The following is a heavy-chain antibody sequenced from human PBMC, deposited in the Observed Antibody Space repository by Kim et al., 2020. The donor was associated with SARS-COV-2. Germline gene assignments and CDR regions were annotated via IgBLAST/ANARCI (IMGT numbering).Heavy chain of an antibody. J-gene: IGHJ4*02. V-gene: IGHV1-69*13. Sequence: SVKVSCKASGGTFSSYAISWVRQAPGQGLEWMGGIIPIFGTANYAQKFQGRVTITADESTSTAYMELSSLRSEDTAVYYCARSGEDDYIWGSYRGFDYWGQGTLVTVSS. CDR3: ARSGEDDYIWGSYRGFDY. D-gene: IGHD3-16*02. CDR2: IIPIFGTA. CDR1: GGTFSSYA.